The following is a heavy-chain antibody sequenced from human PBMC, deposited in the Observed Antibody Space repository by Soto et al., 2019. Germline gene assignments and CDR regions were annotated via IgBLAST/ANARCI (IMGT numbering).Heavy chain of an antibody. Sequence: SETLSLTCTVSGGSISSYYWSWIRQPPGKGLEWIGYIYYSGSTNYNPSLKSRVTISVDTSKNQFSLKLSSVTAADTAVYYCARVGYGDYVGYYYYGMDVWGQGTTVTVSS. D-gene: IGHD4-17*01. V-gene: IGHV4-59*01. CDR3: ARVGYGDYVGYYYYGMDV. CDR2: IYYSGST. CDR1: GGSISSYY. J-gene: IGHJ6*02.